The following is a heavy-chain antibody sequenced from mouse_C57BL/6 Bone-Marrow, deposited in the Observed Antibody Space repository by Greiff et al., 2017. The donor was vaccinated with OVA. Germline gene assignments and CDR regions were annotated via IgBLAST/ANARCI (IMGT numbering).Heavy chain of an antibody. CDR1: GYSITRGYY. Sequence: EVQLQQSGPGLVKPSQSLSLTCSVTGYSITRGYYWNWIRQFPGNKLEWMGYISYDGSNNYNPSLKNRISITRDTSKNQFFLKLNSVPTEDTATYYCAREAWFAYWGQGTLVTVSA. V-gene: IGHV3-6*01. CDR2: ISYDGSN. CDR3: AREAWFAY. J-gene: IGHJ3*01.